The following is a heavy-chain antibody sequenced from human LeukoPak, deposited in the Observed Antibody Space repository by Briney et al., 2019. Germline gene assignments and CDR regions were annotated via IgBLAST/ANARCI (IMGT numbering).Heavy chain of an antibody. D-gene: IGHD6-6*01. Sequence: SETLSLTCTVSGGSISSYYWSWIRQPPGKGLEWIGYIYYSGNSNYNPSLNSRVTISVDTSKNQFSLRLSFVTAADTAVYYCARGSIAARNDAFDIWGQGTMVTVSS. CDR2: IYYSGNS. CDR3: ARGSIAARNDAFDI. CDR1: GGSISSYY. J-gene: IGHJ3*02. V-gene: IGHV4-59*01.